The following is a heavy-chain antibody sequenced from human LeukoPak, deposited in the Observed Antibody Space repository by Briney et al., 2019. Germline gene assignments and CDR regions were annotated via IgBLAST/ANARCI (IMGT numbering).Heavy chain of an antibody. CDR2: IIPIFGTA. D-gene: IGHD6-19*01. CDR3: ARDTKAGRSGSYSAGKK. CDR1: GGTFSSYA. Sequence: GASVKVSCKASGGTFSSYAISWVRPAPGQGLEWMGGIIPIFGTANYAQKFQGRVTITADESTSTAYMELSSLRSEDPAVYYCARDTKAGRSGSYSAGKKWGQGTLVTVSS. V-gene: IGHV1-69*13. J-gene: IGHJ4*02.